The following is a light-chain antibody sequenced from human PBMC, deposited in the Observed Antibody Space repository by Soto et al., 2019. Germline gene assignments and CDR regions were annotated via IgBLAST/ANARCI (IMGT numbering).Light chain of an antibody. J-gene: IGKJ5*01. CDR2: DVS. CDR3: QYRKT. Sequence: EVVLTQSPATLSLSPGERVTLSCRASQSINYLAWYQHTPGQPPRLLIDDVSNRAIGIPARFSGSGSGTDFTLTISSLEPEDFAVYYCQYRKTLGQGTRLEIK. CDR1: QSINY. V-gene: IGKV3-11*01.